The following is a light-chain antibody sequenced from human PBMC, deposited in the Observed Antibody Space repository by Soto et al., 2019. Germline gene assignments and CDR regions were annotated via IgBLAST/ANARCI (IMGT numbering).Light chain of an antibody. CDR2: GAS. V-gene: IGKV3-20*01. CDR3: RQYGGASPWT. J-gene: IGKJ1*01. CDR1: QSVTSNY. Sequence: EVVLTQSPGTLSLSPGERATLSCRASQSVTSNYLAWYQQRPGQSPRLLIYGASSRATGIPERFSGSGSGTDFTLTISRLEAEDSAVYYCRQYGGASPWTFGQGTKVEIK.